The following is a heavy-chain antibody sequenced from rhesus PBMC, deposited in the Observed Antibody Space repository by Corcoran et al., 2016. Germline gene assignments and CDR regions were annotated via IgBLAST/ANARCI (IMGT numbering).Heavy chain of an antibody. CDR3: ARDNWGDYEVFDY. D-gene: IGHD3-34*01. CDR1: GGSISDSYR. V-gene: IGHV4S10*01. J-gene: IGHJ4*01. Sequence: QVQLQESGPGVVKPSETLSLTCAVSGGSISDSYRWSWIRQPPGKGLEWIGYIYVTSTSTNYNPSLKSRVTISKDTSKNQFSLKLSSVTAADTAVYYCARDNWGDYEVFDYWGQGVLVTVSS. CDR2: IYVTSTST.